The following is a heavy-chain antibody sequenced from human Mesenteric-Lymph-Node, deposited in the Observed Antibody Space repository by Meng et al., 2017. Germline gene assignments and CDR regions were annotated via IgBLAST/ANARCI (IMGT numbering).Heavy chain of an antibody. CDR2: IFYDGST. CDR3: ARDGYSGYGLLNWFDP. CDR1: GGSISSGEYY. Sequence: QVQLQESVPGLVKPSQTLSLTCTVSGGSISSGEYYWSWLRQPPGEGLQWIGFIFYDGSTSYHPSLQSRLTMSVDTSKNQFSLKLASVSAADTPVYFCARDGYSGYGLLNWFDPWGQGILVTVSS. V-gene: IGHV4-30-4*01. D-gene: IGHD5-12*01. J-gene: IGHJ5*02.